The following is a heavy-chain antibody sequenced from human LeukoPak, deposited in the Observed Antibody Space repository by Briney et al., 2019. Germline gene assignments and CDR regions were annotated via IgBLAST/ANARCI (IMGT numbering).Heavy chain of an antibody. Sequence: PGGSLRLSCAASGFTFTSYAMSWVRQAPGKGLEWVSAISGSGGSTYYADSVKGRFTISRDNSKNTLYLQMNSLRAEDTVVYYCAKPRPSYSSSWYDHWGQGTLVTVSS. CDR1: GFTFTSYA. D-gene: IGHD6-13*01. J-gene: IGHJ5*02. V-gene: IGHV3-23*01. CDR3: AKPRPSYSSSWYDH. CDR2: ISGSGGST.